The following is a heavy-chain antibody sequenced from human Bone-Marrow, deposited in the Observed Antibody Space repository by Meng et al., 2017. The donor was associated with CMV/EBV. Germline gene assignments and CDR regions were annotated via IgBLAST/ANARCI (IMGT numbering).Heavy chain of an antibody. J-gene: IGHJ3*02. D-gene: IGHD3-10*01. CDR2: INSDGSST. V-gene: IGHV3-74*01. Sequence: GESLKISCAASGFTVSSYWMHWVRQAPGKGLVWVSRINSDGSSTSYADSVKGRFTISRDKSKITLYLQMNSLRAEDTAMYYCARDGSGVGPAFDIWGQGTMVTVSS. CDR3: ARDGSGVGPAFDI. CDR1: GFTVSSYW.